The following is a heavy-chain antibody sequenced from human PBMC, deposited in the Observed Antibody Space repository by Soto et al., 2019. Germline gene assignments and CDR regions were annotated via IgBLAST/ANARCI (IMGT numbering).Heavy chain of an antibody. D-gene: IGHD3-22*01. V-gene: IGHV5-51*01. CDR2: SDAADADN. J-gene: IGHJ6*02. Sequence: GESLKISRKGSGYSFISNWIGRARQMPGKGLEGMETSDAADADNRDSPCSHGLVAISADKFISTAYLQWSCLKASDTAVYYCARHRSDQCDSSGYLTIYGMDVWGQGTTVTVSS. CDR3: ARHRSDQCDSSGYLTIYGMDV. CDR1: GYSFISNW.